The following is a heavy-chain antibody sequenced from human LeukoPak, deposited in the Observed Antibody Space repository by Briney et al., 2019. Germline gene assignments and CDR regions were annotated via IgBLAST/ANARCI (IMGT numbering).Heavy chain of an antibody. D-gene: IGHD5-12*01. J-gene: IGHJ4*02. CDR1: GGTFTSYT. V-gene: IGHV1-69*04. CDR2: IIPLLGVA. CDR3: ARDDADSAYAAGDF. Sequence: ASVKVSCKASGGTFTSYTFSWVRQAPGHGLEWMGRIIPLLGVANYAQKFQGRVTIIAEKSTSTVYMQLISLRSEDTAIYYCARDDADSAYAAGDFWGQGTLVTVSS.